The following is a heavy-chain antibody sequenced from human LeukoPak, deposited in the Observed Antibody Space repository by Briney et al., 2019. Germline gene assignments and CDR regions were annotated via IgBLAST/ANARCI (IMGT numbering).Heavy chain of an antibody. J-gene: IGHJ3*02. CDR1: GYSFTNYW. D-gene: IGHD3-3*01. CDR2: IYPGDSDT. Sequence: GESLQISCKGSGYSFTNYWIGWVRQLPGKGLEWMGIIYPGDSDTRYSPSFQGQVTISADKSISTAYLQWSSLKASDTAMYYCARHHDLGSDAFDIWGQGTMVTVSS. V-gene: IGHV5-51*01. CDR3: ARHHDLGSDAFDI.